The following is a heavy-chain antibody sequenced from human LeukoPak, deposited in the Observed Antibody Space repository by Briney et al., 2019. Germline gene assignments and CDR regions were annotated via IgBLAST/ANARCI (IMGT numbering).Heavy chain of an antibody. D-gene: IGHD3-22*01. J-gene: IGHJ4*02. CDR2: ISGSGGST. Sequence: PGGSLRLSCAASGFTFSSYAMSWVRQAPGKGLEWVSAISGSGGSTYYADSAKGRFTISRDNSKNTLYLQMNSLRAEDTAVYYCAKDQRGATYYYDSSGYYFDYWGQGTLVTVSS. CDR1: GFTFSSYA. CDR3: AKDQRGATYYYDSSGYYFDY. V-gene: IGHV3-23*01.